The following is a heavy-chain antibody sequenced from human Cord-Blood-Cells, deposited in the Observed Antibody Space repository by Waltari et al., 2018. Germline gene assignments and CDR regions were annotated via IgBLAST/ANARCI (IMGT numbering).Heavy chain of an antibody. V-gene: IGHV4-34*01. J-gene: IGHJ5*02. CDR3: ARGGRYCSSTSCQNNWFDP. D-gene: IGHD2-2*01. CDR1: GGSFSGYY. CDR2: INHSGST. Sequence: QVQLQQWGAGRLKPSETLSLTCAVYGGSFSGYYWSWIRQPPGKGLEWIGEINHSGSTNYNPSLKSRVTISVDTSKNQFSLKLSSVTAADTAVYYCARGGRYCSSTSCQNNWFDPWGQGTLVTVSS.